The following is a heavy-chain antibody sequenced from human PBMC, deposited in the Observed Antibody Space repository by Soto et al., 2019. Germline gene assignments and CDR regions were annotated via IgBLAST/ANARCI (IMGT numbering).Heavy chain of an antibody. V-gene: IGHV3-21*01. CDR1: GFTFSSYS. CDR3: ARERRYEFWSGYYSNWFDP. D-gene: IGHD3-3*01. Sequence: EVQLVESGGGLVKPGGSLRLSCAASGFTFSSYSMNWVRQAPGKGLEWVSSISSSSSYIYYADSVKGRFTISRDNAKNSLYLQMNSLRAEDTAVYYCARERRYEFWSGYYSNWFDPWGQGTLVTVSS. CDR2: ISSSSSYI. J-gene: IGHJ5*02.